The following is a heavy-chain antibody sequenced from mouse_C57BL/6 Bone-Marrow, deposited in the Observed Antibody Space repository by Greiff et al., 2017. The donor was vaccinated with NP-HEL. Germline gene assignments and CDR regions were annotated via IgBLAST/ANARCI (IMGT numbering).Heavy chain of an antibody. CDR3: ASSLLWLRRVDY. Sequence: QVHVKQPGAELVRPGTSVKLSCKASGYTFTSYWMHWVKQRPGQGLEWIGVIDPSDSYTNYNQKFKGKATLTVDTSSSTAYMQLSSLTSEDSAVYYCASSLLWLRRVDYWGQGTTLTVSS. D-gene: IGHD2-2*01. CDR1: GYTFTSYW. CDR2: IDPSDSYT. V-gene: IGHV1-59*01. J-gene: IGHJ2*01.